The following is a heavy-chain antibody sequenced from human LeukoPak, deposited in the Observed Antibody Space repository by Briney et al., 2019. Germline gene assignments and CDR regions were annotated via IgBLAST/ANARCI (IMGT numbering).Heavy chain of an antibody. V-gene: IGHV4-59*01. CDR2: IYYSGST. D-gene: IGHD3-10*01. J-gene: IGHJ5*02. CDR1: GGSISSYY. Sequence: SETLSLTCTVSGGSISSYYWSWIRQPPGKGLEWIGYIYYSGSTNYNPSLKSRVTISVDTSKNQFSLKRSPVPAADTAVYYCARGAAITPKLLWFGELKGPTNWFDPWGQGTLVTVSS. CDR3: ARGAAITPKLLWFGELKGPTNWFDP.